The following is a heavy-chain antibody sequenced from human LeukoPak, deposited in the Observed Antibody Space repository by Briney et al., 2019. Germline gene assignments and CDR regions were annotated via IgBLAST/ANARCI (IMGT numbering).Heavy chain of an antibody. CDR3: ARARDSRSSAYPPDY. Sequence: ASVKVPCKASGYTFTSYYVHWVRQAPGQGLEWMGLINPSGGATDYAQRFRGRVTMTRDTSTTTVYVELSSLRSEDTAVYYCARARDSRSSAYPPDYWGQGTLVTVSS. CDR2: INPSGGAT. CDR1: GYTFTSYY. D-gene: IGHD3-22*01. J-gene: IGHJ4*02. V-gene: IGHV1-46*01.